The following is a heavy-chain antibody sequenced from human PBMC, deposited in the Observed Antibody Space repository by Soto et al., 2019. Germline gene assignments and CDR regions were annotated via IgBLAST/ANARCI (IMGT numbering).Heavy chain of an antibody. CDR3: ARSRIAAAGKGEYYYSVMDF. D-gene: IGHD6-13*01. V-gene: IGHV1-69*06. CDR1: GGTFSSYV. CDR2: IIPMFGTA. Sequence: SVKVSCKASGGTFSSYVISWVRQAPGQGLEWMGGIIPMFGTANYAQKIQGRVTITADKSTSTAYMVLSSLRSEDTAVYYCARSRIAAAGKGEYYYSVMDFWGQGTTVTVSS. J-gene: IGHJ6*02.